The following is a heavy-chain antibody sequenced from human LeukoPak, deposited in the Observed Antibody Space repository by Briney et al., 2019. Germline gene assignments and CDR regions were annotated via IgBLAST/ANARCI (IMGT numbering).Heavy chain of an antibody. CDR3: ARTAAGTPFSDY. CDR2: NSAYNGNT. V-gene: IGHV1-18*01. D-gene: IGHD6-13*01. CDR1: GYTFTSYG. J-gene: IGHJ4*02. Sequence: ASVKVSCKASGYTFTSYGISWVRQAPGQGLEWMGWNSAYNGNTNYAQKLQGRVTMTTDTSTSTAYMELRSLRSDDTAVYYCARTAAGTPFSDYWGQGTLVTVSS.